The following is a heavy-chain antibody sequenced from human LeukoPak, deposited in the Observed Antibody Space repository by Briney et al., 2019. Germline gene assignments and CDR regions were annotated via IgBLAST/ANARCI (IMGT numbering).Heavy chain of an antibody. D-gene: IGHD5-18*01. CDR2: INPNSGGT. CDR3: AREGGGYNYAFRY. J-gene: IGHJ4*02. Sequence: ASVKVSCKASGYTFTGYYMHWVRQAPGQGLEWMGWINPNSGGTSYTQKFQGGVTVTRDTSINTAYMELSRLRSDDTAVYYCAREGGGYNYAFRYWGQGTLVTVSS. CDR1: GYTFTGYY. V-gene: IGHV1-2*02.